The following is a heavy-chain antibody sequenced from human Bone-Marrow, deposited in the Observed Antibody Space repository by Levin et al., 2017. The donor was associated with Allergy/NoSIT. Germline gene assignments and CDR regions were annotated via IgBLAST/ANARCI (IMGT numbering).Heavy chain of an antibody. Sequence: GESLKISCAASGFTFSTLWMTWVRPAPGKGLEWVANIKQDGSEKYYADSVKGRFFISGDNAKESLYLQMNSLRGEDTAVYYCARWGYSQSAWYIDYWGQGTLVTVSS. J-gene: IGHJ4*02. D-gene: IGHD5-12*01. CDR1: GFTFSTLW. CDR3: ARWGYSQSAWYIDY. V-gene: IGHV3-7*01. CDR2: IKQDGSEK.